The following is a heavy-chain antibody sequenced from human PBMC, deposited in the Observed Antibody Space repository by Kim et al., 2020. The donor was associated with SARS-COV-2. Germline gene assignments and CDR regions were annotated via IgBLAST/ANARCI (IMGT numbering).Heavy chain of an antibody. CDR1: GGSISSSNW. Sequence: SETLSLTCAVSGGSISSSNWWSWVRQPPGKGLEWIGEIYHSGSTNYNPSLKSRVTISVDKSKNQFSLKLSSVTAADTAVYYCARDPRYYKSYYFDYWGQGTLVTVSS. J-gene: IGHJ4*02. D-gene: IGHD3-10*01. V-gene: IGHV4-4*02. CDR3: ARDPRYYKSYYFDY. CDR2: IYHSGST.